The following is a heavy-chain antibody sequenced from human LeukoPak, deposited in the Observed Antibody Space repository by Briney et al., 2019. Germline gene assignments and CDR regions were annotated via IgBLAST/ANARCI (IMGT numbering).Heavy chain of an antibody. J-gene: IGHJ4*02. V-gene: IGHV3-43D*03. CDR2: ISWDGGST. D-gene: IGHD3-10*01. CDR3: AKDMAAYYYASGNIDY. CDR1: GFTFDDYA. Sequence: GGSLRLSCAASGFTFDDYAMRWVRHAPGKGLEWVSLISWDGGSTYYADSVKGRFTISRDNSKNSLYLQMNSLRAEDTALYYCAKDMAAYYYASGNIDYWGQGTLVTVSS.